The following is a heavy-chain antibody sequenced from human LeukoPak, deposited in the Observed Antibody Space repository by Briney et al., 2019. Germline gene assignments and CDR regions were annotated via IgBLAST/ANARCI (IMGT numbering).Heavy chain of an antibody. J-gene: IGHJ5*02. Sequence: GGSLRLSCAASGFTVSNNYMRWVRQAPGKGLEWVSAIRGSGGSTYYADSVKGRFTIPRDNSKNTLYLQMDSLRVEDTAVYYCANGSSFISGYYYNWFDPWGQGTLVTVSS. CDR3: ANGSSFISGYYYNWFDP. CDR1: GFTVSNNY. CDR2: IRGSGGST. D-gene: IGHD3-22*01. V-gene: IGHV3-23*01.